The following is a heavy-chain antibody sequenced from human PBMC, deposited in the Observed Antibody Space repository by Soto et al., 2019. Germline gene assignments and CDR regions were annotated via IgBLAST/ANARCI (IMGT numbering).Heavy chain of an antibody. Sequence: EVQLLESGGGLVQPGGSLRLSCAAAGFTFGGHAMTWVRQASGKGLEGVSAIGASGGSTYYADSVKGWFTISRDNSRSTLYLQMNSLRADDTAVYYCAKDRGAEVDTGTLNYWGQGTLVTVSS. D-gene: IGHD5-18*01. CDR1: GFTFGGHA. J-gene: IGHJ4*02. CDR2: IGASGGST. CDR3: AKDRGAEVDTGTLNY. V-gene: IGHV3-23*01.